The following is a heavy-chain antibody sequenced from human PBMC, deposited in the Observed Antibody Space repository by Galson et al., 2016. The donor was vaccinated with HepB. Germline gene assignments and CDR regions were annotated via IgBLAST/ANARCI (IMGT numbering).Heavy chain of an antibody. V-gene: IGHV3-7*01. CDR1: GFTFSNHW. CDR2: INQDGSEK. D-gene: IGHD2-8*02. CDR3: ARAYSRLVRWRVLYYFDY. J-gene: IGHJ4*02. Sequence: SLRLSCAASGFTFSNHWMTWVRQAPGKGLEWVANINQDGSEKYYVDSVKGRFTISRDNAKNSLYLQMNSLRAEDTAVYYCARAYSRLVRWRVLYYFDYWGRGTLVTV.